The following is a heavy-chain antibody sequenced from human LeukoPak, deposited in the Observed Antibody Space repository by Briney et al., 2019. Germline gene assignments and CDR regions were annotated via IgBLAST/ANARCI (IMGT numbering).Heavy chain of an antibody. CDR1: GGSISSYY. CDR3: ARAPLWFGIPFDP. D-gene: IGHD3-10*01. V-gene: IGHV4-59*01. CDR2: INYSGST. Sequence: SETLSLTCTVSGGSISSYYWSWIRQPPGKGLEWIGYINYSGSTNYNPSLKSRVTISVDTSKNQFSLKLSSVTAADTAVYYCARAPLWFGIPFDPWGQGTLVTVSS. J-gene: IGHJ5*02.